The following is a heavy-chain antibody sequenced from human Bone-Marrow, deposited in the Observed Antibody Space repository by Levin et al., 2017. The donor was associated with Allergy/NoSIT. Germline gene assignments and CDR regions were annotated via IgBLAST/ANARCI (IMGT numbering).Heavy chain of an antibody. CDR1: GFPFISYW. J-gene: IGHJ6*02. D-gene: IGHD3-10*01. Sequence: GGSLRLSCAASGFPFISYWMHWVRQVPGTGPVWVARINSDGSDTIYADSVRGRFTISRDNDKDTLYLEMNSLRTEDTAVYYCTRDIITTSALYGMDVWGQGTTVSVSS. CDR2: INSDGSDT. V-gene: IGHV3-74*01. CDR3: TRDIITTSALYGMDV.